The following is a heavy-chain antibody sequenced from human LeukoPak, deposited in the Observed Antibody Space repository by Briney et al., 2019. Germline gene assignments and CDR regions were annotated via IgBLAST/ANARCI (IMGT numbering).Heavy chain of an antibody. CDR3: ARVRYDSSGYPYFDY. CDR2: ISAYNGNT. D-gene: IGHD3-22*01. Sequence: ASVKVSCKASGYTFTSYGISWVRQAPGQGLEWMGWISAYNGNTNYAQKLQGRVTMTTDTSTSTAYMELRSLRSDDTAVYYCARVRYDSSGYPYFDYWSQGTLVTVSS. CDR1: GYTFTSYG. V-gene: IGHV1-18*01. J-gene: IGHJ4*02.